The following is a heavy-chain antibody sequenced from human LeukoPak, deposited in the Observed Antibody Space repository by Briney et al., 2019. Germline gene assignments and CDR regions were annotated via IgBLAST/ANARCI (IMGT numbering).Heavy chain of an antibody. Sequence: SETLSLTCAVSGYSISSGCYWGWIRQPPGKGLEWIGSIYHSGSTYYNPSLKSRVTISVDTSKNQFSLKLSSVTAADTAVYYCARVYYDILTAENYYFDYWGQGTLVTVSS. V-gene: IGHV4-38-2*01. CDR3: ARVYYDILTAENYYFDY. CDR1: GYSISSGCY. J-gene: IGHJ4*02. CDR2: IYHSGST. D-gene: IGHD3-9*01.